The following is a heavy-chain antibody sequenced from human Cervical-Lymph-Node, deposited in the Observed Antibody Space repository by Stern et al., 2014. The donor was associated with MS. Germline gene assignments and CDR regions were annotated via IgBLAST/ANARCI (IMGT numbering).Heavy chain of an antibody. D-gene: IGHD6-25*01. CDR3: ATSHGQRGHNY. Sequence: QVQLEQSGSEVRKPRASVKVSCKVSGPTLTDFSMHWVRHAPGKGLALMGGSVSEDGEAVYAEKFQGRITMTDDTSTDTAYMELSRLKSEDTAVYYCATSHGQRGHNYWGQGTLVTVSS. J-gene: IGHJ4*02. V-gene: IGHV1-24*01. CDR2: SVSEDGEA. CDR1: GPTLTDFS.